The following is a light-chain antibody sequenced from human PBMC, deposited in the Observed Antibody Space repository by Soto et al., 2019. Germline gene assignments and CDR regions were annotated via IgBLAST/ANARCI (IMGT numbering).Light chain of an antibody. CDR1: PAIASF. CDR2: GAS. CDR3: QQLNGSPWT. Sequence: IQLTQSPSSLSASVGDRVTIICRASPAIASFLAWYQQKPGTAPKLLIYGASTLQSGVPSRFSGSRSGTDYTLTIASLQPEDFATYYCQQLNGSPWTFGQGTKVDIK. J-gene: IGKJ1*01. V-gene: IGKV1-9*01.